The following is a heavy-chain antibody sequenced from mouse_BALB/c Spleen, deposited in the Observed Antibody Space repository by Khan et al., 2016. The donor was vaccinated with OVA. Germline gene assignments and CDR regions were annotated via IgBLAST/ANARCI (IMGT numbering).Heavy chain of an antibody. J-gene: IGHJ2*01. CDR3: THERQSDY. CDR2: IRLKSNNYST. CDR1: GFTFSNYW. Sequence: EVKLEVSGGRLVQPGGSMKLSCVASGFTFSNYWMNWVRQSPEKGLECAAEIRLKSNNYSTPYAASVKGRFIISRDDSKSSVYLQMNNLRAEDTGMYYCTHERQSDYWGQGTTLTVSS. V-gene: IGHV6-6*02.